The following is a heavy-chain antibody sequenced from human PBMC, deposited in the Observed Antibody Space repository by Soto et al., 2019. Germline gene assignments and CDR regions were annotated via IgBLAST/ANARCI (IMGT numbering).Heavy chain of an antibody. CDR1: GGSFSGYY. V-gene: IGHV4-34*01. D-gene: IGHD2-2*02. CDR3: AREWVGYCSSTSCYIWFDP. CDR2: INHSGST. J-gene: IGHJ5*02. Sequence: SETLSLTCAVYGGSFSGYYWSWIRQPPGKGLEWIGEINHSGSTNYNPSLKSRVTISVDTSKNQFSLKLSSVTAADTAVYYCAREWVGYCSSTSCYIWFDPWGQGTLVTVSS.